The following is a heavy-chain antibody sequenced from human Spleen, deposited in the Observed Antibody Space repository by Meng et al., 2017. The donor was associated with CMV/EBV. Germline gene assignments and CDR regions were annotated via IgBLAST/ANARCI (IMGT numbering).Heavy chain of an antibody. Sequence: ASVKVSCKASGYIFTDYYMHWVRQAPGQGLEWMGWINPKSGGANYAQKFQGRVTVTRDTSSTTAHMELSRLRSDDTAVYYCARDQGYYDFRNGYHKYYNAMDVWGQGTTVTVSS. CDR3: ARDQGYYDFRNGYHKYYNAMDV. V-gene: IGHV1-2*02. CDR1: GYIFTDYY. D-gene: IGHD3-3*01. CDR2: INPKSGGA. J-gene: IGHJ6*02.